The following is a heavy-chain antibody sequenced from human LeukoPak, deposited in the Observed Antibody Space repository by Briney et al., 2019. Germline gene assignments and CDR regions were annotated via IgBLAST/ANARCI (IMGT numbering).Heavy chain of an antibody. Sequence: WVPVSCKATGGTYRSYACSWVRQAPGQGLEWMGGSFPIFGTAYYAQRFQGRAPMTEDTPTDTAYMELSSLRSEDTAVYYCATDRTQTLGYCSGGSCLHWFDPWGQGTLVTVSS. CDR3: ATDRTQTLGYCSGGSCLHWFDP. J-gene: IGHJ5*02. CDR1: GGTYRSYA. V-gene: IGHV1-69*06. CDR2: SFPIFGTA. D-gene: IGHD2-15*01.